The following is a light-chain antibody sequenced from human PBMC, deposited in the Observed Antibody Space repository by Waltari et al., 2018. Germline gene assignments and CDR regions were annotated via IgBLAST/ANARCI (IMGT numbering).Light chain of an antibody. J-gene: IGKJ3*01. V-gene: IGKV4-1*01. CDR3: QQYYSTPFT. Sequence: DIVMTQSPDSLSVSLGERATINCKSSLSILHSSENKNYLGWYQQKSGQSPKLLIYGASTRESGVPVRFSGSVSGTDFTPTISSLRAEDVAVYYCQQYYSTPFTFGPGTKVDIK. CDR2: GAS. CDR1: LSILHSSENKNY.